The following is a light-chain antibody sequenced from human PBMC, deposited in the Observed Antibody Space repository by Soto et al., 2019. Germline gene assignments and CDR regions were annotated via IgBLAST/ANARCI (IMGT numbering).Light chain of an antibody. V-gene: IGLV2-11*01. CDR3: CSHAGGSSWL. Sequence: QSALTQPRSVSGSPGQSVTISCTGTSGDVGAYDRVSWYQHHPTKAPKLIIYDVTNRPSGVPYRFSGSKSGSTASLTISGLQAEDEADYYCCSHAGGSSWLFGGGTQLTVL. J-gene: IGLJ3*02. CDR1: SGDVGAYDR. CDR2: DVT.